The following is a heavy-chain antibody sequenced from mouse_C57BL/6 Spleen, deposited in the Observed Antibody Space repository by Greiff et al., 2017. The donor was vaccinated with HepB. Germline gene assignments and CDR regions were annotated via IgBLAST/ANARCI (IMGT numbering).Heavy chain of an antibody. D-gene: IGHD2-5*01. Sequence: QVQLQQSGPGLVQPSQSLSITCTVSGFSLTSYGVHWVRQSPGKGLEWLGVIWSGGSTDYNAAFISRLSISKDNSKSQVFFKMNSLQADDTAIYYCARAPPASNYVFYAMDYWGQGTSVTVSS. CDR1: GFSLTSYG. CDR2: IWSGGST. V-gene: IGHV2-2*01. J-gene: IGHJ4*01. CDR3: ARAPPASNYVFYAMDY.